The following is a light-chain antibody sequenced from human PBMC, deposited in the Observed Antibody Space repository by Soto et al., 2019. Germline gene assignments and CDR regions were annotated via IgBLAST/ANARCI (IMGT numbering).Light chain of an antibody. Sequence: DIQMTQSPSSLSASVGDRVTITCRASQSISTYLSWYQQKPGKAPNLLIYVASSLQSGVPSRFSGSGSGTHFTLTISNVQPEDVAPYYCQQSYSTPSITFGQGTRLDFK. J-gene: IGKJ5*01. CDR3: QQSYSTPSIT. CDR2: VAS. CDR1: QSISTY. V-gene: IGKV1-39*01.